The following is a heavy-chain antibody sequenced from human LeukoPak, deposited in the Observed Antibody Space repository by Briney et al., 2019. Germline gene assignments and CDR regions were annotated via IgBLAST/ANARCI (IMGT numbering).Heavy chain of an antibody. CDR3: ARDRGIVLAFDI. J-gene: IGHJ3*02. D-gene: IGHD3-22*01. CDR1: GFTFSSYA. Sequence: GGSLRLSCAASGFTFSSYAMHWVRQAPGKGLEWVAVISYDGSNKYYADSVKGRFTISRDNSKNTLYLQMNSLRAEDTAVYYCARDRGIVLAFDIWGQGTMVTVSS. CDR2: ISYDGSNK. V-gene: IGHV3-30*04.